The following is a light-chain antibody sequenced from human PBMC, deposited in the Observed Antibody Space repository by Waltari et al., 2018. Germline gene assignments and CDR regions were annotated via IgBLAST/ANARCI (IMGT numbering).Light chain of an antibody. J-gene: IGLJ2*01. CDR2: QDN. Sequence: WLQKRPGQSPVLVIYQDNNRPSVIPERFSGSGSGTTATLTISGTQVGDEADYYCQTYDGTTILFGGGTKLTVL. V-gene: IGLV3-1*01. CDR3: QTYDGTTIL.